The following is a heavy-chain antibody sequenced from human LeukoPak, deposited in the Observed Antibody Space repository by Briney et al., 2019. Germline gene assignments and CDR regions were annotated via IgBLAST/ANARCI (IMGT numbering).Heavy chain of an antibody. CDR2: ISWNSGSI. V-gene: IGHV3-9*01. CDR1: GFTFDDYA. CDR3: ARVGSSAWPFG. Sequence: GRSLRLSCAASGFTFDDYAMHWVRQAPGKGLEWVSGISWNSGSIGYADSVKGRFTISRDNAKNSLYLQMNSLRVEDTALYYCARVGSSAWPFGWGQGTLVTVSS. J-gene: IGHJ4*02. D-gene: IGHD6-19*01.